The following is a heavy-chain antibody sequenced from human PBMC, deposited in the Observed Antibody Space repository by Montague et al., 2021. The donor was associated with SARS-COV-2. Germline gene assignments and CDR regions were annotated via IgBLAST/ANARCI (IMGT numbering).Heavy chain of an antibody. V-gene: IGHV4-61*02. Sequence: TLSLTCTVSGGSISGGSYNWSWIWQPAGKGLEWIGRIYTSGSTNYNPSLKSRVTISVDTSKNQFSLKLSSVTAADTAVYYCARVVGFSDSSGYYFDYWGQGTLVTVSS. D-gene: IGHD3-22*01. CDR2: IYTSGST. CDR3: ARVVGFSDSSGYYFDY. J-gene: IGHJ4*02. CDR1: GGSISGGSYN.